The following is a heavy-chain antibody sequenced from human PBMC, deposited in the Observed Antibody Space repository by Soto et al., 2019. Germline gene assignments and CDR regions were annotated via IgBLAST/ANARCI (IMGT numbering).Heavy chain of an antibody. Sequence: AGGSLRLSCAASGFTFSSYAMHWVRQAPGKGLEWVAVISYDGSNKYYADSVKGRFTISRDNSKNTLYLQMNSLRAEDTAVYYCARDQLGVVIMSYYFDYWGQGTLVTVSS. V-gene: IGHV3-30-3*01. D-gene: IGHD3-3*01. CDR2: ISYDGSNK. J-gene: IGHJ4*02. CDR1: GFTFSSYA. CDR3: ARDQLGVVIMSYYFDY.